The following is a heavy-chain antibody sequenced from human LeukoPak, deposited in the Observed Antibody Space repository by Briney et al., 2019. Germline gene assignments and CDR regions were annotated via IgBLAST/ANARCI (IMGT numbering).Heavy chain of an antibody. CDR1: GYTFTSYD. Sequence: ASVTVSCKASGYTFTSYDINWVRQAPGQGLEWMGWMNPNSGNTGYAQKFQGRVTMTRNTSISTAYMELSSLRSEDTAVYYCARGDWYCSSTSCYSPPANWFDPWGQGTLVTVSS. CDR2: MNPNSGNT. J-gene: IGHJ5*02. CDR3: ARGDWYCSSTSCYSPPANWFDP. D-gene: IGHD2-2*02. V-gene: IGHV1-8*01.